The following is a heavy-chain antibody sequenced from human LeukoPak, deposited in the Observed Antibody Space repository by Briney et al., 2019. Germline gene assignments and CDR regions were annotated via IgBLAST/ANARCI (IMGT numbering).Heavy chain of an antibody. Sequence: SETPSLTCTVSGGSISSSSYYWGWIRQPPGKGLEWIGSIYYSGSTYYNPSLKSRVTISVDTSKNQFSLQLSSVTAADTAVYYCARVGAWFGYYFDYWGQGTLVTVSS. J-gene: IGHJ4*02. CDR3: ARVGAWFGYYFDY. V-gene: IGHV4-39*07. CDR1: GGSISSSSYY. D-gene: IGHD1-26*01. CDR2: IYYSGST.